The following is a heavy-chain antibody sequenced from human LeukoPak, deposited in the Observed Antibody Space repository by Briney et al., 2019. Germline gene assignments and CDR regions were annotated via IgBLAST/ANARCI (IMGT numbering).Heavy chain of an antibody. V-gene: IGHV4-59*12. D-gene: IGHD1-26*01. J-gene: IGHJ4*02. CDR3: ARDASSGSYWLGYFDY. CDR1: GGSISSYY. Sequence: SETLSLTCTVSGGSISSYYWSWIRQPPGKGLEWIGYIYYSGSTNYSPSLKSRVTISVDTSKNQFSLKLSSVTAADTAVYYCARDASSGSYWLGYFDYWGQGTLVTVSS. CDR2: IYYSGST.